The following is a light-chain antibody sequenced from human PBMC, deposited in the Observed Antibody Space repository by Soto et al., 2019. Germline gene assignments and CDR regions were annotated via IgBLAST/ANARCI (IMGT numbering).Light chain of an antibody. J-gene: IGKJ4*02. CDR2: WAS. Sequence: SVMSPSRISKAVTRGERATINCKSSQSVFYSSNNKNFLAWYQQKPGQPPKVLISWASTRESGVPDRFSGRGAGTDFTLTSCCLQAYGVDFDHFHQYDTARPLVFGGGTKVDI. CDR1: QSVFYSSNNKNF. V-gene: IGKV4-1*01. CDR3: HQYDTARPLV.